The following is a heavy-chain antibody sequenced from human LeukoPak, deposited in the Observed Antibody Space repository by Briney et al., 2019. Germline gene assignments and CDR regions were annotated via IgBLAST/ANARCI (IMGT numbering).Heavy chain of an antibody. CDR1: GGSISTDY. CDR2: VSFGGGT. V-gene: IGHV4-59*08. CDR3: ASARGDGYNWNYFDY. J-gene: IGHJ4*02. Sequence: SETLSLTCTVSGGSISTDYWSWIRQPPGKGLDWIGYVSFGGGTNYNPSLKSRVITSADTSKNQFSLKLSSVTAADTAVYYCASARGDGYNWNYFDYWGQGTLVTVSS. D-gene: IGHD5-24*01.